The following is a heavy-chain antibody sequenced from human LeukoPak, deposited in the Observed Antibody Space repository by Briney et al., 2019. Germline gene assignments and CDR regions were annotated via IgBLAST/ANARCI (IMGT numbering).Heavy chain of an antibody. Sequence: SETLSLTCAVYGGSFSGYYWSWIRQPPGKGLEWIGEINHSGSTNYNPSLKSRVTISVDTSKNQFSLKLSSVTAADTAVYYCEGLGYCSSTSCEGDAFDIWGQGTMVTVSS. V-gene: IGHV4-34*01. CDR3: EGLGYCSSTSCEGDAFDI. D-gene: IGHD2-2*01. CDR2: INHSGST. CDR1: GGSFSGYY. J-gene: IGHJ3*02.